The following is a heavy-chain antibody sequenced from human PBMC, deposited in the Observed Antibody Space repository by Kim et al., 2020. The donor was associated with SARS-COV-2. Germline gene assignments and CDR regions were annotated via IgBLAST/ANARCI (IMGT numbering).Heavy chain of an antibody. V-gene: IGHV4-34*01. CDR3: ARSGYCTTTNCI. CDR2: INHIGSI. Sequence: SETLSLTCAVYGETFTGYYWSWIRQYPGKGLEWIGEINHIGSINYNPSLKSRVIISVDTSKNQFSLKVRSVNATDTAVYYCARSGYCTTTNCIWG. J-gene: IGHJ3*02. D-gene: IGHD2-2*01. CDR1: GETFTGYY.